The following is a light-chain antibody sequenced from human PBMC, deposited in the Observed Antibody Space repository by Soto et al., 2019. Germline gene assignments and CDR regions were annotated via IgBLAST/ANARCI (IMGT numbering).Light chain of an antibody. CDR2: DAS. CDR3: QQYNSFWT. J-gene: IGKJ1*01. CDR1: QSTSTY. Sequence: DIQMTQSPSTLSASVGDRVTITCRASQSTSTYLAWFQQKPGKAPKVLIYDASTLESGVPSRFSGSGSGTEFALTISSLQPDDFATYYCQQYNSFWTFGQGAKVDIK. V-gene: IGKV1-5*01.